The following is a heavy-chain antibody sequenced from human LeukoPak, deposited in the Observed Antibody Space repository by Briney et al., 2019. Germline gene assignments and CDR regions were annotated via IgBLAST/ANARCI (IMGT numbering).Heavy chain of an antibody. D-gene: IGHD3-10*01. J-gene: IGHJ4*02. CDR3: AKSKFGLGQGGSFDY. V-gene: IGHV3-30*18. CDR1: GSSISSYY. Sequence: LSLTCTVSGSSISSYYWSWIRQPPGKGLEWVAVISYDGSNKYYADSVKGRFTISRDNSKNTLYLQMNSLRAEDTAVYYCAKSKFGLGQGGSFDYWGQGTLVTVSS. CDR2: ISYDGSNK.